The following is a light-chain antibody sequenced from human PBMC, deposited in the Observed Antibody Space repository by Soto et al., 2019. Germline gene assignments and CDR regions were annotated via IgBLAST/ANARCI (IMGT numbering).Light chain of an antibody. CDR1: QNLGGD. V-gene: IGKV3-11*01. J-gene: IGKJ4*01. CDR3: LQDYTTQRV. CDR2: GAS. Sequence: EIVLTQSPATLSVSPGERVTLSCRASQNLGGDLAWYQQKPGQPPRLLIFGASNRATGIPARFSGSGSGTDFTLTISSLEPEDFATYYCLQDYTTQRVFGGGTKVDIK.